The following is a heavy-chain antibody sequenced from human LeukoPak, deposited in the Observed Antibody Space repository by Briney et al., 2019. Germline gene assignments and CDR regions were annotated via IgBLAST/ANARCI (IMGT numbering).Heavy chain of an antibody. D-gene: IGHD6-19*01. V-gene: IGHV3-64D*08. CDR2: ISSNGGST. CDR3: VRNGVYASGWYGGYFVY. CDR1: GFTFSNHA. Sequence: GGPLRLPCSASGFTFSNHAMYWVRQAPEKGLEYISAISSNGGSTYYAHSVRGRFTISRDNSMHTLYLQMSSLRSEDTAVYYCVRNGVYASGWYGGYFVYWGQGTLVTVSS. J-gene: IGHJ4*02.